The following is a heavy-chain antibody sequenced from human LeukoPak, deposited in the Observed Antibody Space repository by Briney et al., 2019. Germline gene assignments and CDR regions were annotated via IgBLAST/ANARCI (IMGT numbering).Heavy chain of an antibody. Sequence: SETLSLTCTVSGGSISSSSYCWGWIRQPPGKGLEWIGSIYYSGSTYYNPSLKSRVTISVDTSKNQFSLKLSSVTAADTAVYYCAGFTVTTRFSLTWFDPWGQGTLVTVSS. CDR2: IYYSGST. V-gene: IGHV4-39*01. CDR1: GGSISSSSYC. J-gene: IGHJ5*02. D-gene: IGHD4-17*01. CDR3: AGFTVTTRFSLTWFDP.